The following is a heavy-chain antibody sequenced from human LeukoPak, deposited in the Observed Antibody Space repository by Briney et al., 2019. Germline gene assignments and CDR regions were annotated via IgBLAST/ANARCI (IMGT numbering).Heavy chain of an antibody. D-gene: IGHD3-9*01. V-gene: IGHV3-7*01. CDR2: IKQDGSEK. CDR3: ARTLRYFDWLLGGGALIFDY. Sequence: GGSLRLSCAASGFTVSSNYMSWVRQAPGKGLEWVANIKQDGSEKYYVDSVKGRFTISRDNAKNSLYLQMNSLRAEDTAVYYCARTLRYFDWLLGGGALIFDYWGQGTLVTVSS. CDR1: GFTVSSNY. J-gene: IGHJ4*02.